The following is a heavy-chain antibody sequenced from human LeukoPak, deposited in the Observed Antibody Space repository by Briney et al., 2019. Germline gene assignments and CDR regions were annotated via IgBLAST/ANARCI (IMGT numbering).Heavy chain of an antibody. CDR3: AKDRCSSTSCYFYHFDY. J-gene: IGHJ4*02. D-gene: IGHD2-2*01. CDR2: IRYDGSNK. CDR1: GFAFSSYA. V-gene: IGHV3-30*02. Sequence: GRSLRLSCAASGFAFSSYAMHWVRQAPGKGLEWVAFIRYDGSNKYYADSVKGRFTISRDNSKNTLYLQMNSLRAVDTAVYYCAKDRCSSTSCYFYHFDYWGQGTLVTVSS.